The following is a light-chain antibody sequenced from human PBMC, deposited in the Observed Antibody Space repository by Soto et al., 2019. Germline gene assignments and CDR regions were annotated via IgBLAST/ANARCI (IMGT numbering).Light chain of an antibody. CDR1: QSLLHSNGYNY. CDR2: LGS. Sequence: DIVMTQSPLSLPVTPGEPASISCRSSQSLLHSNGYNYLDWYLQKPEQSPQLLIYLGSNRASGVPDRFSVSGSGTDFTLKISRVEAEDVGVYYCMQALQTPRTFGQGTKVEIK. V-gene: IGKV2-28*01. CDR3: MQALQTPRT. J-gene: IGKJ1*01.